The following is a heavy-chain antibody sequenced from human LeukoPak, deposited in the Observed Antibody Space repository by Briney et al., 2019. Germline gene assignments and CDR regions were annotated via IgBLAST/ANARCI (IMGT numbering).Heavy chain of an antibody. Sequence: PGGSLRLSCVASGFTVDSNYLSWVRQAPGKGLEWVSTIYTGGNTYYADSVKGRFTISRDNSKNTLYLQMNSLRAEDTAVYYCARGGLRYFDWLLPRAYFDYWGQGTLVTVSS. J-gene: IGHJ4*02. CDR1: GFTVDSNY. D-gene: IGHD3-9*01. V-gene: IGHV3-53*01. CDR2: IYTGGNT. CDR3: ARGGLRYFDWLLPRAYFDY.